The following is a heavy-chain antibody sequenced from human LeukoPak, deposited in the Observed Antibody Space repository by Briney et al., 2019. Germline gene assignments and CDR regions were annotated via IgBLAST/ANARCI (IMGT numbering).Heavy chain of an antibody. CDR3: ATGGSHRAEYFQH. CDR1: GGSISSGGYY. D-gene: IGHD1-26*01. Sequence: ETLSLTCTVSGGSISSGGYYWSWVRQAPGKGLEWVSVIYSGGSTYYADSVKGRFTISRDNSKNTLYLQMNSLRAEDTAVYYCATGGSHRAEYFQHWGQGTLVTVSS. CDR2: IYSGGST. J-gene: IGHJ1*01. V-gene: IGHV3-53*01.